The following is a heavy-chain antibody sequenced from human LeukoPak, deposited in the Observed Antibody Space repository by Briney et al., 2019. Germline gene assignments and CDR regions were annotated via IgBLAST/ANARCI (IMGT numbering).Heavy chain of an antibody. Sequence: ASVKVSCKASGYTFTGHYMHWVQQAPGQGLEWMGWINPNSGGTNYAQKFQGRVTMTRDTSISTAYMELSRLRSDDTAVYYCARDSANWDHGILDYWGQGTLVTVSS. D-gene: IGHD1-1*01. CDR1: GYTFTGHY. CDR2: INPNSGGT. J-gene: IGHJ4*02. V-gene: IGHV1-2*02. CDR3: ARDSANWDHGILDY.